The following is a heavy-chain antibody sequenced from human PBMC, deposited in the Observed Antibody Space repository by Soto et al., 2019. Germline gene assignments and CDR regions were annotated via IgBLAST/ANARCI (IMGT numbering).Heavy chain of an antibody. CDR1: SGSFSGYY. Sequence: QVQLQQWGAGLLKPSETLSLTCAVYSGSFSGYYYSWIRQLPGKGLEWIGEITHGGSTTYSPSLKSRVTMSLDTSKNQFSLKMTSVTAADTAVYYCARGRLFLTPSGLAITYFDYWGQGSLVSVSS. CDR2: ITHGGST. J-gene: IGHJ4*02. D-gene: IGHD3-3*01. CDR3: ARGRLFLTPSGLAITYFDY. V-gene: IGHV4-34*01.